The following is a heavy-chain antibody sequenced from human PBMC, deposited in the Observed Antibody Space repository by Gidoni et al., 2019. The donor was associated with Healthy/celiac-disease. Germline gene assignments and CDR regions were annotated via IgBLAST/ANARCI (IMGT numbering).Heavy chain of an antibody. D-gene: IGHD3-22*01. J-gene: IGHJ3*02. CDR3: TREGYDSSGYPLLDI. CDR2: IRSKAYGGTT. Sequence: EVQLVESGGGLVQPGRSLRLACTASGFTGGDYAMSWFRQAPGKGLEWVGFIRSKAYGGTTEYAASVKGRFTISRDDSKSIAYLQMNSLKTEDTAVYYCTREGYDSSGYPLLDIWGQGTMVTVSS. V-gene: IGHV3-49*03. CDR1: GFTGGDYA.